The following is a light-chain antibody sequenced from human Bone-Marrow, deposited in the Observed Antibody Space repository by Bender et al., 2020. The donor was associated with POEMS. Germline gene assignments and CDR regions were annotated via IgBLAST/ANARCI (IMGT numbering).Light chain of an antibody. Sequence: QSALTQPPSVSGSPGQSVTISCTGTSRDVGGYNRVSWYQQAPGSAPRLIIYEVNNRPSGVPDRFSGSKSGDTASLTISGLQAEDEADYSCCSYAGSYTWVFGRGTKVTVL. CDR3: CSYAGSYTWV. CDR2: EVN. V-gene: IGLV2-18*02. J-gene: IGLJ3*02. CDR1: SRDVGGYNR.